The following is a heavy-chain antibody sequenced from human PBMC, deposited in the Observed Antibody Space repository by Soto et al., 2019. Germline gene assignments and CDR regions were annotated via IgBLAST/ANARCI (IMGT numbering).Heavy chain of an antibody. J-gene: IGHJ6*02. CDR3: AREERSGWGYYYYGMDV. CDR1: GFTFSSYS. Sequence: GGSLRLSCAASGFTFSSYSMNWVRQAPGKGLEWVSYISSSSSTIYYADSVKGRFTISRDNAKNSLYLQMNSLRDEDTAVYYCAREERSGWGYYYYGMDVWGQGTTVTVSS. D-gene: IGHD6-19*01. V-gene: IGHV3-48*02. CDR2: ISSSSSTI.